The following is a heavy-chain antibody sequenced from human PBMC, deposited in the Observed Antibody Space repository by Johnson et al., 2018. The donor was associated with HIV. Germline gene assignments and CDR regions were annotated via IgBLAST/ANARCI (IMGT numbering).Heavy chain of an antibody. J-gene: IGHJ3*02. CDR1: GFTFNNYA. CDR3: VRPHAFDI. V-gene: IGHV3-23*04. CDR2: IRGSGGST. Sequence: EVQLVESGGGLVQPGGSLRLSCAASGFTFNNYAMSWVRQAPGKGLEWVSAIRGSGGSTYYADSVKGRFTISRDNSKNTLYLQMNSLRAEDTAVYYCVRPHAFDIWGQGTMVTVSS.